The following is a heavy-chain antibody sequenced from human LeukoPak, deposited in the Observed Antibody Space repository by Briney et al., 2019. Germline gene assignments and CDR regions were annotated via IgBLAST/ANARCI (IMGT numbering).Heavy chain of an antibody. CDR2: INPNSGVT. Sequence: ASVKVSCKASGYTFTDDYVHWVRQAPGQGLEWMGWINPNSGVTNYAQKFQGRVTMTRDMSISTAYMELSRLRSDDTAVYYCARLGYRSGSDYWGQGTLVTVSS. V-gene: IGHV1-2*02. CDR1: GYTFTDDY. J-gene: IGHJ4*02. CDR3: ARLGYRSGSDY. D-gene: IGHD6-19*01.